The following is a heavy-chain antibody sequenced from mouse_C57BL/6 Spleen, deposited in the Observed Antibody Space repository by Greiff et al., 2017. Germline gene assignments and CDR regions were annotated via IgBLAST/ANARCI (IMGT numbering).Heavy chain of an antibody. CDR2: IYPSDSET. Sequence: QVQLKQPGAELVRPGSSVKLSCKASGYTFTSYWMDWVKQRPGQGLEWIGNIYPSDSETHYNQKFKDKATLTVDKSSSTAYMQLSSLTSEDSAVYYCARSGYKEIAYWGQGTLVTVSA. CDR1: GYTFTSYW. CDR3: ARSGYKEIAY. J-gene: IGHJ3*01. V-gene: IGHV1-61*01. D-gene: IGHD1-3*01.